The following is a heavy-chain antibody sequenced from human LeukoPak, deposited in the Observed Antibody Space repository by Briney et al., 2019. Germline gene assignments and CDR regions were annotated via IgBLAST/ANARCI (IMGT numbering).Heavy chain of an antibody. CDR2: IIPILGIA. CDR1: GGTFSSYA. V-gene: IGHV1-69*04. D-gene: IGHD3-22*01. Sequence: SSVKVSCKASGGTFSSYAISWVRQAPGQGLEWMGRIIPILGIANYAQKFQGRVTITADKSTSTAYMELSSLRSEDTAVYYCVKNYYDSSGYSNWFDPWGQGTLVTVSS. J-gene: IGHJ5*02. CDR3: VKNYYDSSGYSNWFDP.